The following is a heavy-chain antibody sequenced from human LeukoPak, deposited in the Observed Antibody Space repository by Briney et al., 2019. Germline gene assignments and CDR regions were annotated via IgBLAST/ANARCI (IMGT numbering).Heavy chain of an antibody. Sequence: GGSLRLSCAASGFTFSSYEMNWVRQAPGKGLEWVSYISSSGSTIYYADSVKGRFTISRDNAKNSLYLQISSLRAEDTAVYYCAREGGGYSYGYGPELDYWGQGTLVTVSS. CDR3: AREGGGYSYGYGPELDY. V-gene: IGHV3-48*03. CDR1: GFTFSSYE. J-gene: IGHJ4*02. D-gene: IGHD5-18*01. CDR2: ISSSGSTI.